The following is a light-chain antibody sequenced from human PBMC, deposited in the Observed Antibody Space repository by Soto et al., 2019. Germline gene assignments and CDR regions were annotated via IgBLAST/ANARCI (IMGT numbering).Light chain of an antibody. V-gene: IGKV1-9*01. Sequence: DIQLTQSPSFLSASVGDRVTITCRASQGISSYLAWYQQKPGKAPKLLISTASTLQSGVPSRFSGSGSGTEFTLTISSLQPEDFATYYCQQLYTYPHTFGLGTQLEI. CDR2: TAS. CDR3: QQLYTYPHT. CDR1: QGISSY. J-gene: IGKJ2*01.